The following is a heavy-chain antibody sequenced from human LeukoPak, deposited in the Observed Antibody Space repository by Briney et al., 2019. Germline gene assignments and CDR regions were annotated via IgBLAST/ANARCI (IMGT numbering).Heavy chain of an antibody. Sequence: GRSLRLSCAASGFTFSSYGMHWVRQAPGKGLEWVSYINSSSGTIIYADSVKGRFTISRDNAKNSLYLQMNSLRAEDTAVYYCAKEGDNTGYRYFDDWGQGTLVTVSS. CDR1: GFTFSSYG. D-gene: IGHD3-22*01. CDR3: AKEGDNTGYRYFDD. J-gene: IGHJ4*02. V-gene: IGHV3-48*04. CDR2: INSSSGTI.